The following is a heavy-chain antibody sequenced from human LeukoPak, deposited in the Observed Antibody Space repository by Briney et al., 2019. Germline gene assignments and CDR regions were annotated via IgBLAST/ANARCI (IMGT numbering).Heavy chain of an antibody. Sequence: GESLKISCRGSGYSFTNYWIGWVRQMPGKGLEWMGMIYPGDSDTRYSPSFQGQVTISADKSISTAYLQWSSLKASDTAMYYCARHQSIVVAENWFDPWGQGTLVTVSS. CDR2: IYPGDSDT. CDR1: GYSFTNYW. CDR3: ARHQSIVVAENWFDP. D-gene: IGHD3-22*01. V-gene: IGHV5-51*01. J-gene: IGHJ5*02.